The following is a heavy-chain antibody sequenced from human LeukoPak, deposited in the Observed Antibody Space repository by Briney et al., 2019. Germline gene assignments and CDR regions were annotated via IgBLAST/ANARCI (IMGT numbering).Heavy chain of an antibody. CDR2: IYSGGGT. J-gene: IGHJ4*02. CDR1: GFTVRNNY. CDR3: TRVFAYSYSDFDN. V-gene: IGHV3-66*01. D-gene: IGHD5-18*01. Sequence: GGSLRLSCEASGFTVRNNYMTWVRQAPGKGLEWVSVIYSGGGTYYADSVKDRFTISRDNSKNTLYLQMNSLRVEDSAVYYCTRVFAYSYSDFDNWGQGTLVAVSS.